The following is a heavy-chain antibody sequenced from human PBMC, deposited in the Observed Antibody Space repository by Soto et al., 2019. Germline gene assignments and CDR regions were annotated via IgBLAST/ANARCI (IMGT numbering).Heavy chain of an antibody. D-gene: IGHD3-3*01. CDR1: GYSISSGYY. CDR3: AREPSDFWSGYYTDDY. V-gene: IGHV4-38-2*02. Sequence: PSETLSLTCAVSGYSISSGYYWGWIRQPPGKGLEWIGSIYHSGSTYYNPSLKSRVTISVDTSKNQFSLKLSSVTAADTAVYYCAREPSDFWSGYYTDDYWGQGTLVTVSS. CDR2: IYHSGST. J-gene: IGHJ4*02.